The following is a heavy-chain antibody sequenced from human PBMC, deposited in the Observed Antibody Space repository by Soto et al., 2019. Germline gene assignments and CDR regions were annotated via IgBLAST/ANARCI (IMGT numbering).Heavy chain of an antibody. D-gene: IGHD3-10*01. CDR3: ARSPPSSYYGGSGTFDY. Sequence: QLQLQESGPGLVRPSGTLSLTCAVSGGFTSTNNWWSWVRQPPGKGLEWIGDAYHSGRNEYNPFLRSRFSMLVEKSKNQISLKLTSATAADTAVYYCARSPPSSYYGGSGTFDYWGQGTLVTVSS. CDR2: AYHSGRN. J-gene: IGHJ4*02. V-gene: IGHV4-4*02. CDR1: GGFTSTNNW.